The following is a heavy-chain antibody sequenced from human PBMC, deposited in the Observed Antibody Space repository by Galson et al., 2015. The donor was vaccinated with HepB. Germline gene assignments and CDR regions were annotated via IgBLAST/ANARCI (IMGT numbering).Heavy chain of an antibody. D-gene: IGHD2-15*01. V-gene: IGHV3-7*01. CDR3: ARDRIYKTFDI. J-gene: IGHJ3*02. CDR1: GFNFRNSY. Sequence: SLRLSCAASGFNFRNSYMTWVRRAPGKGLEWVADIKGDGSAKAYVDSVKDRFTISRDNAKNSLYLQMNSLRAEDTAIYYCARDRIYKTFDIWGQGTMVTVSS. CDR2: IKGDGSAK.